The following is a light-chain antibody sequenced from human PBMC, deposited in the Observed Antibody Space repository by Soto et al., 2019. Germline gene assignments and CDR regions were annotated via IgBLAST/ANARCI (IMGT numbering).Light chain of an antibody. J-gene: IGKJ2*01. CDR3: QQTYSTPYT. Sequence: DIQMTQSPSSLSASVGDRITITYRASQTISNFLNWYHQRPGKAPKLLIFGASSLQSGVPSKFTGSGSGTDFTLTISDLQPADFATYYCQQTYSTPYTFGQGTNLEIK. CDR2: GAS. V-gene: IGKV1-39*01. CDR1: QTISNF.